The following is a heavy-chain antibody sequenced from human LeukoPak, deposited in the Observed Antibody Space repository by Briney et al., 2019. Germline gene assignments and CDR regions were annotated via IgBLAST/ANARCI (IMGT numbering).Heavy chain of an antibody. D-gene: IGHD6-19*01. J-gene: IGHJ4*02. Sequence: PGGSLRLSCAASGFTFSSYGMNWVRQAPGKGLEWVSSISSTSSYIYNAESVKGRFTISRDNARNSLSLQMNSLRAEDTAVYFCARDRGSGLNPFDYWGQGTLVTVSS. V-gene: IGHV3-21*01. CDR3: ARDRGSGLNPFDY. CDR1: GFTFSSYG. CDR2: ISSTSSYI.